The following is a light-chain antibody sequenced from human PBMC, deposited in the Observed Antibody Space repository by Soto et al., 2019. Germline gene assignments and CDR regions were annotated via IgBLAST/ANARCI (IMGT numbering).Light chain of an antibody. CDR1: SGHSSYA. CDR3: QTWGTGIQV. CDR2: LNNDGSH. V-gene: IGLV4-69*01. Sequence: QPVLTQSPSASASLGASVKLTCTLSSGHSSYAIAWHRQQPEKGPRFLMRLNNDGSHTQGDGIPDRFSGSSSGAERYLTISSLQSEDEADYYCQTWGTGIQVFGGGTKLTVL. J-gene: IGLJ3*02.